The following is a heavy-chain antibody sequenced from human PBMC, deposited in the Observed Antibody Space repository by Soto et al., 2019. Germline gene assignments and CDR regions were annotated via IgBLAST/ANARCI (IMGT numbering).Heavy chain of an antibody. CDR1: GGSISRSKC. Sequence: ASETLSLPCAGSGGSISRSKCWGWVRQPPRKGLELIGEIYHSGSTNYNPSLKSRVTISVDKSKSQFSLKLSSVTAADTAVYYCAAFSYYYDSSGYYPPYFAYWGQGTLVTVSS. CDR3: AAFSYYYDSSGYYPPYFAY. CDR2: IYHSGST. J-gene: IGHJ4*02. V-gene: IGHV4-4*02. D-gene: IGHD3-22*01.